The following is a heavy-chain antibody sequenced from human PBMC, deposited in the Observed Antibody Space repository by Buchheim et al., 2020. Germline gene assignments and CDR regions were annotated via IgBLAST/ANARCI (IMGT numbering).Heavy chain of an antibody. Sequence: EVQLVESGGGLVQPGGSLRLSCAASGFTFSSYWMSWVRQAPGKGLEWVANIKQDGSEKYYVDSVKGRFTISRDNAKNSLYLQMNSLRADDTAVYYCARDLTYYDFWSGTPGWFDPWGQGTL. J-gene: IGHJ5*02. CDR2: IKQDGSEK. V-gene: IGHV3-7*01. CDR3: ARDLTYYDFWSGTPGWFDP. CDR1: GFTFSSYW. D-gene: IGHD3-3*01.